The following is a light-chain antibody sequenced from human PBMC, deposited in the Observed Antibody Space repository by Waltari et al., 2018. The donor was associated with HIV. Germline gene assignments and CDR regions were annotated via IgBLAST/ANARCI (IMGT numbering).Light chain of an antibody. CDR2: QIN. CDR1: SSDVGGYKY. V-gene: IGLV2-14*03. J-gene: IGLJ2*01. Sequence: QSALTQPASVSGSPGQAVNISCTGTSSDVGGYKYVPWYQQHPGKVPKFLIFQINNRASGVSSRFSGSKAGNTATLTISGLQAEDEADYYCSSFTSDATVLFGGGTKLTV. CDR3: SSFTSDATVL.